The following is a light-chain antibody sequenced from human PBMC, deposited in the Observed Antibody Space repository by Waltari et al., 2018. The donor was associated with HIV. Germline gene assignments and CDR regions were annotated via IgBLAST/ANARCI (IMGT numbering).Light chain of an antibody. CDR1: SSNIGNNY. V-gene: IGLV1-51*01. CDR2: DNN. CDR3: GTWDNTLIAFWM. J-gene: IGLJ3*02. Sequence: QSVLTQPPSVSAAPGQSVTISCFGGSSNIGNNYVSWYQQLPGKPPKLRIYDNNNGPSGLPDRFSAAKSGTSATLGITGVQTADEADYYCGTWDNTLIAFWMFGGGTKLTVL.